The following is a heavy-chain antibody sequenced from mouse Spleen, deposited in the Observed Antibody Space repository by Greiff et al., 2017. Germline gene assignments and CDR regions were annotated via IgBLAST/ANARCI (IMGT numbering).Heavy chain of an antibody. J-gene: IGHJ2*01. D-gene: IGHD3-1*01. V-gene: IGHV1-42*01. CDR1: GYSFTGYY. CDR2: INPSTGGT. Sequence: VQLQQSGPELVKPGASVKISCKASGYSFTGYYMNWVKQSPEKSLEWIGEINPSTGGTTYNQKFKAKATLTVDKSSSTAYMQLESLTSEDSAVYYCARLQLGRPYFDYWGQGTTLTVSS. CDR3: ARLQLGRPYFDY.